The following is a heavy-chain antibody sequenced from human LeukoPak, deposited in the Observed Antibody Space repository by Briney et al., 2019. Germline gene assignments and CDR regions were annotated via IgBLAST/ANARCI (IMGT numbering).Heavy chain of an antibody. CDR1: GFTFSSYG. CDR3: AKDVSALSHYYGMDV. Sequence: PGGSLRLSCAASGFTFSSYGMHWVRQAPGKGLGWVAVISYDGSNKYYADSVKGRFTISRDNSKNTLYLQMNSLRAEDTAVYYCAKDVSALSHYYGMDVWGQGTTVTVSS. D-gene: IGHD2/OR15-2a*01. J-gene: IGHJ6*02. V-gene: IGHV3-30*18. CDR2: ISYDGSNK.